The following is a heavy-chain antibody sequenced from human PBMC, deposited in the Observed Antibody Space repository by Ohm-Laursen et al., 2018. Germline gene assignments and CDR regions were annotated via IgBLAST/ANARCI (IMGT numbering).Heavy chain of an antibody. CDR3: ARGDGYNYYYFDY. J-gene: IGHJ4*02. CDR1: GYIFTSYG. D-gene: IGHD5-24*01. V-gene: IGHV1-18*01. CDR2: ISGYNDNT. Sequence: ASVKVSCKASGYIFTSYGISWVRQAPGQGLEWMGWISGYNDNTNYAQKFQGRVTMTTDTSTSTVHMELRSLRSDDTAVYYCARGDGYNYYYFDYWGQGTLVTVSS.